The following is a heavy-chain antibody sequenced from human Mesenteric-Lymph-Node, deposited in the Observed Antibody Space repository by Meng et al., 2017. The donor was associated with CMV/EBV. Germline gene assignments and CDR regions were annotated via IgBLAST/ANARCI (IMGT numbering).Heavy chain of an antibody. CDR2: IYYSGST. J-gene: IGHJ6*02. Sequence: SETLSLTCTVSGGSISSSSYYWGWIRQPPGKGLEWIGSIYYSGSTYYNPSLKSRVTISVDTSKNQFSLKLSSVTAADTAVYYCARDSAVHYDSSGYYHYYGIDVWGQGTAVTVSS. CDR1: GGSISSSSYY. CDR3: ARDSAVHYDSSGYYHYYGIDV. V-gene: IGHV4-39*07. D-gene: IGHD3-22*01.